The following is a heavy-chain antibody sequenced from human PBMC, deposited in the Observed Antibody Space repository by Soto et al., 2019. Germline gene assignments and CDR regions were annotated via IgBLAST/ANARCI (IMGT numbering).Heavy chain of an antibody. CDR1: GFSFSTSV. D-gene: IGHD3-22*01. CDR3: AREDHSSGYAGTFQH. J-gene: IGHJ1*01. V-gene: IGHV3-30-3*01. CDR2: ISYDGNSQ. Sequence: PGGSLRLSCAASGFSFSTSVMHWVRQAPGKGLEWMTGISYDGNSQHYADAVRGRFTISRDNSKNTLYLQMDSLTDDDTALYYCAREDHSSGYAGTFQHWGQGTLVTVSS.